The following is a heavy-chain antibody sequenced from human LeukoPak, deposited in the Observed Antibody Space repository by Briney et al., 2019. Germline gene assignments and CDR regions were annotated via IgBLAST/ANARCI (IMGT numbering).Heavy chain of an antibody. D-gene: IGHD3-16*02. V-gene: IGHV1-69*06. CDR3: ATGGTITFGGDILPSGVLDY. CDR1: GGTFSSHA. Sequence: SVKVSCKASGGTFSSHAISWVRQAPGQGLEWMGGIIPIFGTANYAQKFQGRVTITAETSTDTAYMELSSLRSEDTAGYYCATGGTITFGGDILPSGVLDYWGQGTLVTVSS. CDR2: IIPIFGTA. J-gene: IGHJ4*02.